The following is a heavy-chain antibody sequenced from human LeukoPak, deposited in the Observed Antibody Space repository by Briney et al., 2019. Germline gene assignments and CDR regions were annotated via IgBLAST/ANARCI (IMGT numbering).Heavy chain of an antibody. Sequence: GGSLRLSCAASGFTFSSYGMHWVRQAPGKGLEWVAVISYDGSNKYYADSVKGRFTISRDNSKNTLYLQMNSLRAEDTAVYYCAKVIGDGDQIAYWGQGTLVTVSS. CDR1: GFTFSSYG. CDR2: ISYDGSNK. V-gene: IGHV3-30*18. CDR3: AKVIGDGDQIAY. J-gene: IGHJ4*02. D-gene: IGHD4-17*01.